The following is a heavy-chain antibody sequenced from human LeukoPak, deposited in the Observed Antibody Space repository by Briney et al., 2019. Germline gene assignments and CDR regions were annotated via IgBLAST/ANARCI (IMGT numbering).Heavy chain of an antibody. CDR1: GGSISSSSYY. Sequence: SETLSLTCTVSGGSISSSSYYWGWIRQPPGKGLEWIGSIYYSGSTYYNPSLKSRVTISVDTSKNQFSLKLSSVTAADTAVYYCARDTGTATYYYGSGSYGNLDYWGQGTLVTVSS. CDR2: IYYSGST. V-gene: IGHV4-39*07. D-gene: IGHD3-10*01. CDR3: ARDTGTATYYYGSGSYGNLDY. J-gene: IGHJ4*02.